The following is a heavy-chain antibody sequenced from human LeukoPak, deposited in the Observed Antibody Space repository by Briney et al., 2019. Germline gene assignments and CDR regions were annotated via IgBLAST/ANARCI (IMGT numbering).Heavy chain of an antibody. Sequence: ASVKVSCKASEYTFTGYYMHWVRQAPGQGLEWMGWINPNSGGTNYAQKFQGRVTMTRDTSISTAYMELSRLRSDDTAVYYCAREHYGGNSNYYGMDVWGQGTTVTVSS. D-gene: IGHD4-23*01. J-gene: IGHJ6*02. V-gene: IGHV1-2*02. CDR1: EYTFTGYY. CDR2: INPNSGGT. CDR3: AREHYGGNSNYYGMDV.